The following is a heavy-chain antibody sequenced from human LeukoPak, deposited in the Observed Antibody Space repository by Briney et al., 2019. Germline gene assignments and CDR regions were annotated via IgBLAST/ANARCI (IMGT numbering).Heavy chain of an antibody. D-gene: IGHD6-6*01. CDR1: GFTFSSYA. CDR2: ISGSGGST. Sequence: GGSLRLSCAASGFTFSSYAMSWVRQAPGKGLEGVSAISGSGGSTYYADSVKGLSTISRDNSKNTLYLQMHSLRAEDTAVYYCAKAGGLAARPWSINYSYMDVWGKGTTVTVSS. CDR3: AKAGGLAARPWSINYSYMDV. V-gene: IGHV3-23*01. J-gene: IGHJ6*03.